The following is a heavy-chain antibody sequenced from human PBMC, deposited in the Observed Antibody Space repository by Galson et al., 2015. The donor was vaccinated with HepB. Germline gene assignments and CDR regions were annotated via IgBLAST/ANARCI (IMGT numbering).Heavy chain of an antibody. J-gene: IGHJ2*01. CDR2: ISGSGGGT. Sequence: SLRLSCAASGFTFSSYAMSWVRQAPGKGLEWVSAISGSGGGTYNADSVKGRFTISTDSSKNTLYLQMNSLRAEDTAVYYCAKGVNSYGFGYFDLWGRGTLVTVSS. D-gene: IGHD5-18*01. CDR3: AKGVNSYGFGYFDL. CDR1: GFTFSSYA. V-gene: IGHV3-23*01.